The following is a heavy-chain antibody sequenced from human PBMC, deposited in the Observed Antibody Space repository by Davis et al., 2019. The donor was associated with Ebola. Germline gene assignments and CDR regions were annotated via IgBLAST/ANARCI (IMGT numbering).Heavy chain of an antibody. D-gene: IGHD2-8*02. J-gene: IGHJ3*02. Sequence: ASVKVSCKASGYTFTGYYMHWVRQAPGQGLEWMGWINPNSGDTKYAQKFQGRVTMTRDTSSSTAYMELSRLRFDDTAVYYCARARGGTEYDAFDIWGQGTMVTVSS. V-gene: IGHV1-2*02. CDR2: INPNSGDT. CDR1: GYTFTGYY. CDR3: ARARGGTEYDAFDI.